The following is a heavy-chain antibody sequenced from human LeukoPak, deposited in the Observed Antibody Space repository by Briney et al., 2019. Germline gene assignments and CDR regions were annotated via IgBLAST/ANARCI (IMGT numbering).Heavy chain of an antibody. J-gene: IGHJ5*02. CDR1: GFTFSNHA. V-gene: IGHV3-23*01. Sequence: GGSLRLSCVASGFTFSNHAMTWVRQAPGKGLEWVSAISADAVDTFYAPSVKGRFTISRDNSKNTLYLQVNSLRAEDTAIYYCPKDVWWSVSWGQGTLVTVSS. CDR3: PKDVWWSVS. D-gene: IGHD2-8*02. CDR2: ISADAVDT.